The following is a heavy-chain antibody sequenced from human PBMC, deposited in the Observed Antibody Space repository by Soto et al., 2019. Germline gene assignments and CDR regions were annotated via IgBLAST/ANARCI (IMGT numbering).Heavy chain of an antibody. CDR1: GFTVSSKY. CDR2: IQSGGPT. D-gene: IGHD3-10*01. CDR3: AKNSYYGSGRKNYYYYYMDV. Sequence: PGESLKISCAASGFTVSSKYMSWVRQAPGKGLEWVSLIQSGGPTYYADSMKGRFTISRDNSKNTLYLQMNSLRAEDTAVYYCAKNSYYGSGRKNYYYYYMDVWGKGTTVTVSS. V-gene: IGHV3-53*01. J-gene: IGHJ6*03.